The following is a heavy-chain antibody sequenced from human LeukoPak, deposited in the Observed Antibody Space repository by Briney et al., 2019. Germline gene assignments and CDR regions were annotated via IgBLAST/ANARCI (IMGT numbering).Heavy chain of an antibody. D-gene: IGHD4-17*01. Sequence: GGSLRLSCAASGFTFSGSAMHWVRQASGKGLEWVSRIRSKANSYATTYAASVKGRFTISRDDSKNTAYLQMNSLKTEDTAVYYCTRTYGDYASFENVWGQGTTVTVSS. CDR2: IRSKANSYAT. CDR3: TRTYGDYASFENV. J-gene: IGHJ6*02. CDR1: GFTFSGSA. V-gene: IGHV3-73*01.